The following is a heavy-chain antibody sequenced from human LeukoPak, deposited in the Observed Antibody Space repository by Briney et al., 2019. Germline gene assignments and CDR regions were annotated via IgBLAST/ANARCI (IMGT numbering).Heavy chain of an antibody. CDR1: GGSFSGYY. J-gene: IGHJ4*02. Sequence: SETLSLTCAVYGGSFSGYYWSWIRQPPGKGLEWIGEINHSGNTNYNPSLKSRVTISVDTSKNQFSLKLSSVTAADTAVYYCARDLSLKLHLAYWGQGTLVTVSS. CDR3: ARDLSLKLHLAY. V-gene: IGHV4-34*01. D-gene: IGHD1-26*01. CDR2: INHSGNT.